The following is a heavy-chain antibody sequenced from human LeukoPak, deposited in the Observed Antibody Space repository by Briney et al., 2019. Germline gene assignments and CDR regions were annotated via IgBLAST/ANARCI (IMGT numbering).Heavy chain of an antibody. CDR3: ARNTLGQFDY. J-gene: IGHJ4*02. V-gene: IGHV3-21*01. CDR1: GFTFSSYS. Sequence: GGSLRLSCAASGFTFSSYSMNWVRQAPGKGLEWVSSISSSSSYISYADSVKGRFTISRDNAKNSLYLQMNSLRAEDTAVYYCARNTLGQFDYWGQGTLVTV. CDR2: ISSSSSYI. D-gene: IGHD6-13*01.